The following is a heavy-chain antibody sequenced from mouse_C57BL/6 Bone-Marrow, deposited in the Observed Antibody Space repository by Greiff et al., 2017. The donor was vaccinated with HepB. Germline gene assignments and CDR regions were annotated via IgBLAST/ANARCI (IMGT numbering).Heavy chain of an antibody. CDR2: IDPSDSYT. J-gene: IGHJ1*03. CDR1: GYTFTSYW. Sequence: QVQLQQPGAELVKPGASVKLSCKASGYTFTSYWMQWVKQRPGQGLEWIGEIDPSDSYTTYNQKFKGKATLTVDTSSSTAYMQLSSLTSEDSAVYYCAKGAYDYGSSFYWYFDVWGTGTTVTVSP. CDR3: AKGAYDYGSSFYWYFDV. V-gene: IGHV1-50*01. D-gene: IGHD1-1*01.